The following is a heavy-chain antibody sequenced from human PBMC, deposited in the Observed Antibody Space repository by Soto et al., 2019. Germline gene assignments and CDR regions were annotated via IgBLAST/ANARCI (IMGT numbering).Heavy chain of an antibody. CDR3: ARHVVLGDRYNRGAMDV. CDR1: GGPISSSSYS. J-gene: IGHJ6*02. D-gene: IGHD3-10*01. Sequence: SETLSLTCTVSGGPISSSSYSWGWIRQPPGKGLEWIGNIYYSGSTHYNQSLKSRVTISVDTSKNQFSLKLSSVTAADTAVYYCARHVVLGDRYNRGAMDVRGQGTTVTVSS. CDR2: IYYSGST. V-gene: IGHV4-39*01.